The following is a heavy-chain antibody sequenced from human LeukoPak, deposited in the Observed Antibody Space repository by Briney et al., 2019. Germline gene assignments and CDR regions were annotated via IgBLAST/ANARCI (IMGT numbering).Heavy chain of an antibody. V-gene: IGHV3-30*02. J-gene: IGHJ4*02. CDR2: IRLDGSNK. Sequence: PGGSLRLSCAASGFTFSACAMHWVRQAPGKGLEWVAFIRLDGSNKNYGDSVKGRFTISRDNSKNTLYLEMNSLRSEDTAVYYCAKTGEGYYFDCWGQGTLVTVSS. CDR1: GFTFSACA. D-gene: IGHD7-27*01. CDR3: AKTGEGYYFDC.